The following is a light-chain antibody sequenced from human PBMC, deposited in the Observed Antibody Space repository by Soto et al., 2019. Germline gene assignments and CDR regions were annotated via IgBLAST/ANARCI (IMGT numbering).Light chain of an antibody. J-gene: IGKJ1*01. CDR3: QQRDNWPPTWT. Sequence: EIVMTQSPATLSVSPGERATLSCRASQSVSNNYLAWYQQKPGQAPRLLIYGASNRATGIPDRFSGSGSGTDFTLSISSLEPEDFAVYYCQQRDNWPPTWTFGQGTKVDIK. CDR2: GAS. CDR1: QSVSNNY. V-gene: IGKV3D-20*02.